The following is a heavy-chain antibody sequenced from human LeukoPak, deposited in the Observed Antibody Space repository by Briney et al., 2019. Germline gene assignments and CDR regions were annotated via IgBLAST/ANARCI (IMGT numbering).Heavy chain of an antibody. D-gene: IGHD3-22*01. CDR2: ISSSGSTI. J-gene: IGHJ4*02. Sequence: PGGSLRLSCAASGFTFSSYEMNWVRQAPGKGLEWVSYISSSGSTIYYADSVKGRFTISRDNAKNSLYLQMTSLGAEDTAVYYCARDRDSSGYGFDYWGQGTLVTVSS. V-gene: IGHV3-48*03. CDR3: ARDRDSSGYGFDY. CDR1: GFTFSSYE.